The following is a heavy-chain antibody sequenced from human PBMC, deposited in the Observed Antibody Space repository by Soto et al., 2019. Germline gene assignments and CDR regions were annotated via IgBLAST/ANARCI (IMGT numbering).Heavy chain of an antibody. Sequence: PSETLSLTCTFSGGSISTYYCSWIRPPPGKGLEWIGYIYYSGSTNYNPSLKSRVTISVDTSKNQFSLKLSSVTAADTAVYYCARVRYYGSGSYYTFGAFDIWGKGTMVT. CDR1: GGSISTYY. V-gene: IGHV4-59*01. CDR2: IYYSGST. J-gene: IGHJ3*02. CDR3: ARVRYYGSGSYYTFGAFDI. D-gene: IGHD3-10*01.